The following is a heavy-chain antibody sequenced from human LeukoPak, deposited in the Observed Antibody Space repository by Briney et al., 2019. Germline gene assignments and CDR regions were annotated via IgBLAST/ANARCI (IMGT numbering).Heavy chain of an antibody. CDR1: GYSISSGYC. D-gene: IGHD3-10*01. CDR2: IYHSGST. V-gene: IGHV4-38-2*02. J-gene: IGHJ5*02. Sequence: SETLSLTCTVSGYSISSGYCWGWIRQPPGKGLEWIGSIYHSGSTYYNPSLKSRVTISVDTSKNQFSLKLSSVTAADTAVYYCARVSRGRYYGSGSYPTLNWFDPWGQGTLVTVSS. CDR3: ARVSRGRYYGSGSYPTLNWFDP.